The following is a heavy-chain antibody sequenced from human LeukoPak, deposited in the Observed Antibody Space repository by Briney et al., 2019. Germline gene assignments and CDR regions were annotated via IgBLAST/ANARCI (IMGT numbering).Heavy chain of an antibody. D-gene: IGHD1-1*01. V-gene: IGHV3-7*01. CDR3: ARTGTYTTYYYYYYYMDV. CDR1: GFTFSSYW. Sequence: TGGSLRLSCAASGFTFSSYWMSWVRQAPGKGLEWVANIKQDGSEKYYVDSVKGRFTISRDNAKNSLYLQMNSLRAEDTAVYYCARTGTYTTYYYYYYYMDVWGKGTTVTVSS. J-gene: IGHJ6*03. CDR2: IKQDGSEK.